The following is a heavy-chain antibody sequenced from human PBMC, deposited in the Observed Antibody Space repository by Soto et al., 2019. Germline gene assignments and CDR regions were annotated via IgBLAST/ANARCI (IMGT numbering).Heavy chain of an antibody. CDR1: GFTFSSYA. Sequence: QVQLVESGGGVVQPGRSLRLSCAASGFTFSSYAIHWVRQAPGKGLEWVALISYDGSNKYYAYSVKGRFTISRDNSKNTLFLQINSLRAEDTAVYYCAIEYSSSSGMDYWGQGTLVTVSS. J-gene: IGHJ4*02. V-gene: IGHV3-30-3*01. CDR3: AIEYSSSSGMDY. D-gene: IGHD6-6*01. CDR2: ISYDGSNK.